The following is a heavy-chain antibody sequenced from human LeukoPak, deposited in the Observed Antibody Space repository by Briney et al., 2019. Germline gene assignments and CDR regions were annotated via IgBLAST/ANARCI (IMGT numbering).Heavy chain of an antibody. CDR3: ARDPYSGSYRNYYYYFMDV. CDR2: IIPNFGTP. CDR1: GGTFSSYT. J-gene: IGHJ6*03. V-gene: IGHV1-69*06. Sequence: GSSVKVSCKASGGTFSSYTISWVRQAPGQGLEWMGGIIPNFGTPNYAQKFQGRVTITADKSTSTAYMELSSLRAEDTAVYYCARDPYSGSYRNYYYYFMDVWGKGTTVTISS. D-gene: IGHD1-26*01.